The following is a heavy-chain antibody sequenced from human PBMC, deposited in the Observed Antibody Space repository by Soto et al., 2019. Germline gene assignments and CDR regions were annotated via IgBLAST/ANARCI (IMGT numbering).Heavy chain of an antibody. CDR1: GFTFSNYW. Sequence: EVQLVESGGGLVQPGGSLRLSCAASGFTFSNYWMHWVRQGPGKGLVWVSRMNEDGTTIDYADSVKGRFTISRDNAKSTLYLQMNRLRAEDTAVYYCAPDLGGPQGSWGQGTLVSVSS. CDR3: APDLGGPQGS. CDR2: MNEDGTTI. V-gene: IGHV3-74*01. D-gene: IGHD3-16*01. J-gene: IGHJ5*02.